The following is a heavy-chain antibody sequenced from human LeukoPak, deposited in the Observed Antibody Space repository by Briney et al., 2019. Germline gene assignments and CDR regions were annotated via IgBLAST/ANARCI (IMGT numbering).Heavy chain of an antibody. D-gene: IGHD2-15*01. J-gene: IGHJ5*01. V-gene: IGHV5-51*01. CDR1: GYSFTNNW. CDR2: VYPGDSHT. CDR3: VRTPTCSSGSCYPNWFDS. Sequence: GESLKISCQGSGYSFTNNWIGWVRHMPGKGLDWMAIVYPGDSHTKYNPSFRGQVTISADKSSSTAYLQWISLRASDTAIYYCVRTPTCSSGSCYPNWFDSWGQGTLVTVFS.